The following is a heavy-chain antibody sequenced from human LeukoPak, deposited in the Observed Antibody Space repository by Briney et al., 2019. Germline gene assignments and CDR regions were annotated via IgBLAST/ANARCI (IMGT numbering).Heavy chain of an antibody. J-gene: IGHJ4*02. Sequence: AGGSLRLSCAASGFTFSTYAMSWVRQAPGRGLECVSAISGSSDTTYYTDSVKGRFTISRDNSKNTLYLQMNSLRAEDTAVYYCANREGGYTYDPFDYWGQGTLVTVSS. CDR1: GFTFSTYA. CDR2: ISGSSDTT. V-gene: IGHV3-23*01. D-gene: IGHD5-18*01. CDR3: ANREGGYTYDPFDY.